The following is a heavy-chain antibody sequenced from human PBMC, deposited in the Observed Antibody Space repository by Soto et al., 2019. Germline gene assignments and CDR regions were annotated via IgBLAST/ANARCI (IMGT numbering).Heavy chain of an antibody. D-gene: IGHD3-3*01. CDR2: ITDSSDTV. CDR3: ARDFGHGYYLDS. V-gene: IGHV3-48*02. CDR1: GFSFSNYN. Sequence: PXGSLRLSCLASGFSFSNYNMNWVRQAPGKGLEWVSYITDSSDTVHYADSVRGRFTISRDNAESSLYLQMNSLRDEDTAVYFCARDFGHGYYLDSWGRGTLVTVSS. J-gene: IGHJ4*02.